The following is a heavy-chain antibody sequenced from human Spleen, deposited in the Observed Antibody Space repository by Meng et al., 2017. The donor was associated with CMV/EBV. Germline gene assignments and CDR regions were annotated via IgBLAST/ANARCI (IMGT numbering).Heavy chain of an antibody. CDR3: ARARYSSSYYFDY. D-gene: IGHD6-6*01. Sequence: ASGFTFSSYWMHWVRQAPGKGLVWVSRINIDGSSASYAGSVQGRFTISRDNAKNTLYLQMNSLRAEDTDVYYCARARYSSSYYFDYWGQGTLVTVSS. CDR1: GFTFSSYW. J-gene: IGHJ4*02. V-gene: IGHV3-74*01. CDR2: INIDGSSA.